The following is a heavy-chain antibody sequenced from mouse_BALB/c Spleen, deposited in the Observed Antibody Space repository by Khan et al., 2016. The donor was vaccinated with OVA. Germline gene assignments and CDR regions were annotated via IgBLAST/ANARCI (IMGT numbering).Heavy chain of an antibody. CDR1: GYIFTSYY. D-gene: IGHD2-1*01. CDR3: TRAGDGTFTY. Sequence: QVQLQQSGAELMKPGASVRLSCKASGYIFTSYYMYWVKQRPGQGLEWIGEINPNNGDTNSNEKFKSKATLTVDKSSSTAYMQLSSLPSEDSAVYYCTRAGDGTFTYWGQGTLVTVSA. V-gene: IGHV1S81*02. CDR2: INPNNGDT. J-gene: IGHJ3*01.